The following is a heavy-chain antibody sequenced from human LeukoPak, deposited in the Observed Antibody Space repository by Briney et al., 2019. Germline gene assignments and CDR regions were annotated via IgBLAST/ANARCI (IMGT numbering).Heavy chain of an antibody. V-gene: IGHV3-74*01. J-gene: IGHJ4*02. CDR2: INSDGGTT. CDR1: GFTFGTYW. Sequence: AGRSLRLTCGDSGFTFGTYWMHWVRQAPGKGLVWVSGINSDGGTTTYADSVKGRFTISRDNAKNTLYLQMNNLRAEDTAIYYCATDSYVSGSYYRLFYWGQGTLVAVSS. CDR3: ATDSYVSGSYYRLFY. D-gene: IGHD3-10*01.